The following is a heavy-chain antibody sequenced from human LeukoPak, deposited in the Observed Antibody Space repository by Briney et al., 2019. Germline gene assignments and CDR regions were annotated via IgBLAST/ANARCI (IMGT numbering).Heavy chain of an antibody. D-gene: IGHD3-3*01. J-gene: IGHJ4*02. CDR1: GGSIISYY. Sequence: SETLSLTCTVSGGSIISYYWSWIREPPGKGLEWIGYIYTSGSTNYNPSLKSRVTISVDTSKNQFSLKLSSVTAADTAVYYCARKGVVMRYWGQGTLVTVSS. V-gene: IGHV4-4*09. CDR3: ARKGVVMRY. CDR2: IYTSGST.